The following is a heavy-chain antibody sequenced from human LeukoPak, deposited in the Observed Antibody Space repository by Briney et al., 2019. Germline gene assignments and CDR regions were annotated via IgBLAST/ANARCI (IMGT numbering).Heavy chain of an antibody. D-gene: IGHD3-9*01. V-gene: IGHV3-21*01. CDR1: GFTFSFYG. J-gene: IGHJ4*02. CDR3: AREWEYYDILTGTTASFDY. CDR2: ISSSSNYI. Sequence: PGGSLRLSCAASGFTFSFYGMHWVRQAPGKGLEWVSSISSSSNYIHYADSVKGRFTISRDNAKNSLYLQMNSLRAEDTAVYYCAREWEYYDILTGTTASFDYWGQGTLVTVSS.